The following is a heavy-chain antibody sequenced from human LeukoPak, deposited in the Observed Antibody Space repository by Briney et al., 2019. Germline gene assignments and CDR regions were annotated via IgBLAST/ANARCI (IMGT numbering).Heavy chain of an antibody. CDR2: ISSSSSYI. J-gene: IGHJ3*02. CDR3: AREGEIVAASLEHAFDI. V-gene: IGHV3-21*01. Sequence: PGGSLRLSCAASGFTFSSYSMNWVRQAPGKGLEWVSSISSSSSYIYYADSVKGRFTISRDNAKNSLYLQMNSLRAEDTAVYYCAREGEIVAASLEHAFDIWGQGTMVTVSS. CDR1: GFTFSSYS. D-gene: IGHD2-15*01.